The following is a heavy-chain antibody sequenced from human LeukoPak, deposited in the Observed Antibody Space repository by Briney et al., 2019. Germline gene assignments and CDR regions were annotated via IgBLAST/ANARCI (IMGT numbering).Heavy chain of an antibody. CDR2: TYYKSKWSS. D-gene: IGHD5-12*01. CDR3: ARGDIALDY. Sequence: QTLSVTCAISGDSVSSNSAVWNWIRQSPSRGLEWLGRTYYKSKWSSDFAISVKSRITINPDTSKNQFSLHLNSVTPEDTAVYYCARGDIALDYWGQGTVDTVSS. J-gene: IGHJ4*02. V-gene: IGHV6-1*01. CDR1: GDSVSSNSAV.